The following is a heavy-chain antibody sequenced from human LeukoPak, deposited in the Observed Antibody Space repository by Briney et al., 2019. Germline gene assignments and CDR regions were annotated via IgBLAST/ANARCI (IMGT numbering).Heavy chain of an antibody. V-gene: IGHV4-39*07. CDR2: IYYSGST. CDR3: VGSGYYYWLDY. CDR1: GGSISSSSYY. J-gene: IGHJ4*02. Sequence: SETLSLTCTVSGGSISSSSYYWGWIRQPPGKGLEWIGSIYYSGSTYYNPSLKSRVTISVDTSKNQFSLKLSSVTAADTAVYYCVGSGYYYWLDYWGQGTLVTVSS. D-gene: IGHD3-22*01.